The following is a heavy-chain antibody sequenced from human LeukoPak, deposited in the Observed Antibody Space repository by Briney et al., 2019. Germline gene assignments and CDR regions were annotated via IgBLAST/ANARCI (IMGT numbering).Heavy chain of an antibody. CDR1: GGSISSFY. CDR2: IYYTGST. V-gene: IGHV4-59*01. J-gene: IGHJ6*03. CDR3: ARELRYGSGSYYGNYYYYYYMDV. Sequence: SETLSLTCTVSGGSISSFYWSWIRQPPGKGLEWIGYIYYTGSTNYNSSLKSRVTISVDTSKNQFSLNLSSVTAADTAVYYCARELRYGSGSYYGNYYYYYYMDVWGKGTTVTISS. D-gene: IGHD3-10*01.